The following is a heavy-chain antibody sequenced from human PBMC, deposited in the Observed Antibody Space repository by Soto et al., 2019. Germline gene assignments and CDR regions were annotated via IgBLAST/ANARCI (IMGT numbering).Heavy chain of an antibody. V-gene: IGHV1-69*02. CDR2: IIPILGIA. D-gene: IGHD6-6*01. J-gene: IGHJ4*02. Sequence: QVQLVQSGAEVKKPGSSVKVSCKASGGTFSSYTISWVRQAPGQGLEWMGRIIPILGIANYAQKFQGRVTITADKSTSTAYMELSSLRSEDTAVYYCAGIIAARRSHFDYWGQGTLVTVSS. CDR1: GGTFSSYT. CDR3: AGIIAARRSHFDY.